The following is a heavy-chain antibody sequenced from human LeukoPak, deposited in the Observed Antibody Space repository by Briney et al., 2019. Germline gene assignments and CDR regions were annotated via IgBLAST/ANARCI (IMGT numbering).Heavy chain of an antibody. CDR2: IYPGDSDT. Sequence: GESLKISCKGSGYTFTSYWIGWVHQMPGKGLEWMGIIYPGDSDTRYSPSFQGQVTISADKSITTAYLQWSSLKASDTAMYYCARGTDYYDSTGYPIDYWGQGTLVTVSS. J-gene: IGHJ4*02. D-gene: IGHD3-22*01. CDR1: GYTFTSYW. CDR3: ARGTDYYDSTGYPIDY. V-gene: IGHV5-51*07.